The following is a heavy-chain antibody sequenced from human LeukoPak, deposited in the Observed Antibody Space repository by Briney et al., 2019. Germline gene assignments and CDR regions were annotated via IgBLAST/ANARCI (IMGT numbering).Heavy chain of an antibody. CDR3: AKALRGYSYGSLFDY. V-gene: IGHV3-30*04. Sequence: GGSLRLSCAASGFTFSSYAMHWVRQAPGKGLEWVAVISYDGSNKYYADSVKGRFTISRDNSKNTLYLQMNSLRAEDTAVYYCAKALRGYSYGSLFDYWGQGTLVTVSS. CDR2: ISYDGSNK. CDR1: GFTFSSYA. J-gene: IGHJ4*02. D-gene: IGHD5-18*01.